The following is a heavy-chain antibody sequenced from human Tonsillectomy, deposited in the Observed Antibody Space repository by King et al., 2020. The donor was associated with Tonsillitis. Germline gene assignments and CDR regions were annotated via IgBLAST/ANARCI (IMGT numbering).Heavy chain of an antibody. Sequence: VQLVESGGGLVKPGGSLRLSCAASGFTFGDYYMTWVRQAPGEGLEWVSHISSSGTTLYYADSVKGRFTIYRDKAKNSLYLEMDSLRAGDTAIYYCARQMYYYDSGFDYWGQGTLVTVSS. J-gene: IGHJ4*02. CDR1: GFTFGDYY. D-gene: IGHD3-22*01. V-gene: IGHV3-11*01. CDR2: ISSSGTTL. CDR3: ARQMYYYDSGFDY.